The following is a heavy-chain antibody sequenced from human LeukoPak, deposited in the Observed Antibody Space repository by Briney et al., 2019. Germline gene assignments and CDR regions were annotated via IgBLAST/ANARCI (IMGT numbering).Heavy chain of an antibody. CDR2: IKQDGSEK. Sequence: GGSPRLSCAASGFTFSSYWMSWVRQAPGKGLEWVANIKQDGSEKYYVDSVKGRFTISRDNAKNSLYLQMNSLRAEDTAVYYCARDQGPPVLYDSSGYYTVGDYWGQGTLVTVSS. CDR1: GFTFSSYW. CDR3: ARDQGPPVLYDSSGYYTVGDY. V-gene: IGHV3-7*01. D-gene: IGHD3-22*01. J-gene: IGHJ4*02.